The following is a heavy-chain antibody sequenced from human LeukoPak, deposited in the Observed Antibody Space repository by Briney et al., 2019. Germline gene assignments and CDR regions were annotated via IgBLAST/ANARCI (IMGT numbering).Heavy chain of an antibody. CDR3: ARESMAGTFDY. D-gene: IGHD3-10*01. V-gene: IGHV3-21*01. Sequence: GGSLRLSCAASGFTFSSYSMNWVRQAPGRGLEWVSSISSSSSYIYYADSVKGGFTISRDNAKNSLYLQMNSLRAEDTAVYYCARESMAGTFDYWGQGTLVTVSS. CDR2: ISSSSSYI. CDR1: GFTFSSYS. J-gene: IGHJ4*02.